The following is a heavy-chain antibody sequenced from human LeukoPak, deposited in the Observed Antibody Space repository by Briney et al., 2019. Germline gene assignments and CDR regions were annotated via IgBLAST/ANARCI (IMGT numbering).Heavy chain of an antibody. D-gene: IGHD3-3*01. J-gene: IGHJ6*02. CDR2: IYTSGST. V-gene: IGHV4-4*07. Sequence: SETLSLTCTVSGGSISSYYWSWIRQPAGKGLEWIGRIYTSGSTNYNPSLKSRVTMSVDTSKNQFSLKLSSVTAADTAVYYCARGLTDLWSGLMEYYYYGMDVWGQGTTVTVSS. CDR1: GGSISSYY. CDR3: ARGLTDLWSGLMEYYYYGMDV.